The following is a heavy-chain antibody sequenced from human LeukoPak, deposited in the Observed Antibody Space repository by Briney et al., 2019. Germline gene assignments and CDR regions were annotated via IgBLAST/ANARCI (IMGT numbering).Heavy chain of an antibody. CDR3: ASDYGGNSPSYYYGMDV. V-gene: IGHV4-59*01. CDR1: GGSISSYY. Sequence: SETLSLTCTVSGGSISSYYWSWIRQPPGKGLEWIWYIYYSGSTNYNPSLKSRVTISVDTSKNQFSLKLSSVTAADTAVYYCASDYGGNSPSYYYGMDVWGQGTTVTVSS. CDR2: IYYSGST. D-gene: IGHD4-23*01. J-gene: IGHJ6*02.